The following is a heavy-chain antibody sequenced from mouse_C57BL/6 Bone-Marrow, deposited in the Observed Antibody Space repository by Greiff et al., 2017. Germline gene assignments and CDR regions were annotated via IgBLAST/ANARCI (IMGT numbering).Heavy chain of an antibody. V-gene: IGHV6-3*01. D-gene: IGHD1-2*01. CDR2: IRLKSDNYAT. Sequence: EVQLVESGGGLVQPGGSMKLSCVASGFTFSNYWMNWVRQSPEKGLEWVAQIRLKSDNYATHYAESVKGRFTISRDDSKSSVYLQMNNLRAEDTGIYYCTALITTAWGAMDYWGQGTSVTVSS. J-gene: IGHJ4*01. CDR3: TALITTAWGAMDY. CDR1: GFTFSNYW.